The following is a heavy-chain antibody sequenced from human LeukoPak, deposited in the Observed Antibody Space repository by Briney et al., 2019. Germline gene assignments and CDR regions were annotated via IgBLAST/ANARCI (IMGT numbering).Heavy chain of an antibody. CDR2: MSYDGSNK. J-gene: IGHJ4*02. CDR1: GFTFSSYA. V-gene: IGHV3-30-3*01. D-gene: IGHD2-2*01. CDR3: AKDGRYCSSTSCKKDDY. Sequence: GGSLRLSCAASGFTFSSYAMHWVRQAPGKALEWLAHMSYDGSNKYYADSVKGRFTISRDNSKNTLYLQMNSLRDEDTAVYYCAKDGRYCSSTSCKKDDYWGQGILVTVSS.